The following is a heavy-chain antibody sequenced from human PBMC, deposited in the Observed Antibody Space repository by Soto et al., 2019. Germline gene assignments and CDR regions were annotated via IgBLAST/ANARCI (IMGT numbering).Heavy chain of an antibody. CDR1: GYTFTGYY. CDR3: AREGVVASGGSGGMDV. J-gene: IGHJ6*02. V-gene: IGHV1-2*04. D-gene: IGHD3-3*02. Sequence: QVPLGQSGAEVKKPGASVKVSCKASGYTFTGYYMHWVRQAPGQGLEWMGWINPNSGGTNYAQKFQGWVTMTRDTSISTAYMELSRLRSDDTAVYYCAREGVVASGGSGGMDVWGQGTTVTVSS. CDR2: INPNSGGT.